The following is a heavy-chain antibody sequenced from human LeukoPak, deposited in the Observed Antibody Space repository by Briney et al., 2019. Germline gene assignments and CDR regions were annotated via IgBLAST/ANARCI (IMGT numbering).Heavy chain of an antibody. D-gene: IGHD3-10*01. CDR2: INPSGGST. CDR3: ARDGEYYGLGISSWFDP. Sequence: ASVKVSCKASGYTFTSYYMHWVRQAPGQGLEWMGIINPSGGSTSYAQKFQDRVTMTRDTSTSTVYLDLSSLRSEDTAVYYCARDGEYYGLGISSWFDPWGQGTLVTVSS. J-gene: IGHJ5*02. CDR1: GYTFTSYY. V-gene: IGHV1-46*01.